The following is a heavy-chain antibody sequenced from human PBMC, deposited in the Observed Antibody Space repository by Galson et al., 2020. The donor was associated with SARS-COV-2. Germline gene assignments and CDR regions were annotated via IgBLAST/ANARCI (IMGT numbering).Heavy chain of an antibody. CDR1: GVSITSNNW. Sequence: SEPLSPTCAASGVSITSNNWWIWARQAPGRGLEWIGEIHHGRSHNSNPSLKSRVTISIDTSKNQFSLRLNSVTAADTAVYFCARDPRAYDNALLYYGVDVWGQGTSVTVTS. J-gene: IGHJ6*02. D-gene: IGHD3-16*01. CDR2: IHHGRSH. CDR3: ARDPRAYDNALLYYGVDV. V-gene: IGHV4-4*02.